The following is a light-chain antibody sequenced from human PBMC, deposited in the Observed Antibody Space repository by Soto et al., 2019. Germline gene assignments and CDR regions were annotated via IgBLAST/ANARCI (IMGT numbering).Light chain of an antibody. Sequence: QSVLTQPASVSGSPGQSITISCTGTSSDVGAYNHVSWYQQHPGKAPQLIIYEVSKRPSGLSNRFSASKSGNTASLTISGLQAEDEADYYCCSYPTSRTLVFGTGTKV. CDR1: SSDVGAYNH. CDR2: EVS. V-gene: IGLV2-14*01. J-gene: IGLJ1*01. CDR3: CSYPTSRTLV.